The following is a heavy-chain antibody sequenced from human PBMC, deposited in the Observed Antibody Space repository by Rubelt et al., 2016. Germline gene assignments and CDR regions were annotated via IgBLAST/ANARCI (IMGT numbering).Heavy chain of an antibody. CDR1: GYTFTSYG. CDR3: ARRDGYNWDDAFDI. D-gene: IGHD5-24*01. Sequence: QVQLVQSGAEVKKPGASVKVSCKASGYTFTSYGISWVRQAPGQGLEWMGWISAYNGNTNYAPKRQGRCTMTTETSTSTDYMELRSLRSDDTAVYYCARRDGYNWDDAFDIWGQGTMVTVSS. CDR2: ISAYNGNT. J-gene: IGHJ3*02. V-gene: IGHV1-18*01.